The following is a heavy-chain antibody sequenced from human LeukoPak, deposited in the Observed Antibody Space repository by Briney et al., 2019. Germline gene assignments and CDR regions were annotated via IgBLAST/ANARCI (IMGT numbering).Heavy chain of an antibody. CDR3: ARQLYASGSYYAPIDV. Sequence: SETLSLTCAVYGGSFSGYYWSWIRQPPGKGLEWIGSIHYSGSTYFNPSLKSRVTISVDTSNNQFSLKLPSVTAEDTALYFCARQLYASGSYYAPIDVWGKGTTVTISS. CDR1: GGSFSGYY. V-gene: IGHV4-34*01. D-gene: IGHD3-10*01. J-gene: IGHJ6*03. CDR2: IHYSGST.